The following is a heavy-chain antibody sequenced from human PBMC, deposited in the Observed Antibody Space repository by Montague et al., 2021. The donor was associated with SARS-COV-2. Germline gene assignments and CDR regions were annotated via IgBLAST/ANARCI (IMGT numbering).Heavy chain of an antibody. V-gene: IGHV4-61*02. CDR3: ARDRGLGVAENFDC. CDR1: GGSIRSGSYY. D-gene: IGHD3-10*01. J-gene: IGHJ4*02. CDR2: KYSSGST. Sequence: TLSLTCTVSGGSIRSGSYYWIWNRQPAGMGLDWYGRKYSSGSTNYNPSLKSRVSISIDTTKNQFSLKLNSVTAADTAVDYCARDRGLGVAENFDCWGQGTLVTVSS.